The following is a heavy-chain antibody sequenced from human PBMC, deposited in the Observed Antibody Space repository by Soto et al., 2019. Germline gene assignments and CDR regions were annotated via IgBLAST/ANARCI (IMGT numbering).Heavy chain of an antibody. V-gene: IGHV4-61*08. CDR2: IFYSGRT. CDR1: GDSVTSGGDY. D-gene: IGHD1-1*01. Sequence: PSETLSLTCTVSGDSVTSGGDYWSWIGQPPGKGLEWICYIFYSGRTNYNPSLKSRVAISMDTSKNQLSLNLRSVTAADTAVYYCARGARNWKQYSDYSGQGTQVTVSS. CDR3: ARGARNWKQYSDY. J-gene: IGHJ4*02.